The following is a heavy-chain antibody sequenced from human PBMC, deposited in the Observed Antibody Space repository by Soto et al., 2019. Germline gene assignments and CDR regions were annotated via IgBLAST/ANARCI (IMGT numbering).Heavy chain of an antibody. Sequence: AGGSLRLSCEGSGFIFSDYETNWFRQVPGKGLEWISYISISGTIIHYADSVKGRFTISRDNAKNSVYLQMNSLRVEDTAIYYCAREGGFDWFYPWGQGTLVTVSS. CDR1: GFIFSDYE. V-gene: IGHV3-48*03. J-gene: IGHJ5*02. CDR3: AREGGFDWFYP. CDR2: ISISGTII.